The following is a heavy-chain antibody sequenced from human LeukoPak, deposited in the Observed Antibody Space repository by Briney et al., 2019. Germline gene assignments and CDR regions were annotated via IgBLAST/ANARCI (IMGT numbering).Heavy chain of an antibody. CDR3: ARENYSDSRSLDI. CDR2: IDRDGNIT. CDR1: GFTFSSYW. D-gene: IGHD3-22*01. V-gene: IGHV3-74*01. Sequence: GGSLRLSCAVSGFTFSSYWMLWVRQTPGKGLVWVSRIDRDGNITSYADSVKGRFTISRDNAKNTLYLQMNSLRAEDTAVYYCARENYSDSRSLDIWGQGTMATVSS. J-gene: IGHJ3*02.